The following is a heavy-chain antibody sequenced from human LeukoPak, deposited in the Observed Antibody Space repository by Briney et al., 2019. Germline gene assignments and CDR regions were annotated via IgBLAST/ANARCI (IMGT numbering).Heavy chain of an antibody. D-gene: IGHD3-16*01. Sequence: GGSLRLSCAASGFTFSNYWMSWLRQAPGKGLEWVANIQHDGSDQYYEDSVKGRFTISRDNAKDSLFLQMNSLRVEDTAVYFCARSFLMSLGELLSGGFDVWGQGAMVTVSS. CDR2: IQHDGSDQ. CDR1: GFTFSNYW. J-gene: IGHJ3*01. CDR3: ARSFLMSLGELLSGGFDV. V-gene: IGHV3-7*01.